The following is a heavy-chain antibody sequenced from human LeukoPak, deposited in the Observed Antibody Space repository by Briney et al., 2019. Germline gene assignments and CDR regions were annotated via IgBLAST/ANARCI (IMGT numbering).Heavy chain of an antibody. J-gene: IGHJ4*02. CDR3: ARHARSMGLRSFDY. V-gene: IGHV4-39*01. CDR1: GVSISSSSYY. CDR2: IYYSGST. Sequence: SETLSLTCTVSGVSISSSSYYRGWIRQPPGKGLEWIGSIYYSGSTYYNPSLKSRVTISVDTSKNQFSLKLSSVTAADTAVYYCARHARSMGLRSFDYWAREPWSPSSQ. D-gene: IGHD4-17*01.